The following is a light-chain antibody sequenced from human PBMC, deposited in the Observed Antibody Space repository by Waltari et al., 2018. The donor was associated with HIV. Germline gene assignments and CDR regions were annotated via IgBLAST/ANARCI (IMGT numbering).Light chain of an antibody. J-gene: IGKJ4*01. CDR3: QQYDHFLS. Sequence: IQMTQSPSSVSASVGDRVTITCQASQDITNYLNWYQQKPGKAPKLLIYDASNFETGVPSSISGSGSETDFTFTISSLQPEDIATYYWQQYDHFLSFGGGTKVEIK. CDR1: QDITNY. CDR2: DAS. V-gene: IGKV1-33*01.